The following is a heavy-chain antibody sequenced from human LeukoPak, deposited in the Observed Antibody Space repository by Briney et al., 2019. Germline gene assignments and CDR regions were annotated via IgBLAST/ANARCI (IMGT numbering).Heavy chain of an antibody. Sequence: GGSLRLSCAASGFTLSSYSINWVRQAPGKGLEWVSHISSSGYTIYYADSVKGRFTISRDNAKSSLYLQMNSLRAEATALYYCARTRPGYYTDVWGKKTTVTASS. D-gene: IGHD6-25*01. CDR1: GFTLSSYS. CDR3: ARTRPGYYTDV. V-gene: IGHV3-48*01. J-gene: IGHJ6*03. CDR2: ISSSGYTI.